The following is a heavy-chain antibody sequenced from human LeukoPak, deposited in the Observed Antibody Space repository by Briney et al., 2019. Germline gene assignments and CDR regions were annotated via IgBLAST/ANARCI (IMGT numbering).Heavy chain of an antibody. Sequence: SETLSLTCTVSGGSISSYYWNWIRQPPGKGLEWIGYIHYTGSTHYNPSLRSRVTISVDTSKNQFSLKLSSVTAADTAVYYCASSLYGSGSYHWFDPWGQGTLVTVSS. CDR3: ASSLYGSGSYHWFDP. J-gene: IGHJ5*02. D-gene: IGHD3-10*01. V-gene: IGHV4-59*01. CDR1: GGSISSYY. CDR2: IHYTGST.